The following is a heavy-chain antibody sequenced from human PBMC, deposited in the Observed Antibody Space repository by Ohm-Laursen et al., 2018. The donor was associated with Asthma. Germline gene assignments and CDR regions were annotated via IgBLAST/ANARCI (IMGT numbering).Heavy chain of an antibody. D-gene: IGHD1-26*01. J-gene: IGHJ3*02. V-gene: IGHV3-7*05. CDR2: INENGGEK. Sequence: SLRLSCAASGLPFSNFWMSWVRQAPGKGLEWVAHINENGGEKFYVDSVKGRVTISRDNSKNTLYLQMNSLRAEDTAVYYCAKDLRTCVVGATLCAFDIWGQGTMVTVSS. CDR3: AKDLRTCVVGATLCAFDI. CDR1: GLPFSNFW.